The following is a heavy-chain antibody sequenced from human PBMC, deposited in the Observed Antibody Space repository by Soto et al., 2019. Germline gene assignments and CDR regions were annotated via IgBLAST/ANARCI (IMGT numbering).Heavy chain of an antibody. Sequence: PSETLSLTCTFSVGSFSGVGYYCSWVRQHPGKGLEWVEYIYYSGNTYYNPYLKSRVTISVDTSKNPSSLKLSSVTAADTAVYYCARVSGSTDYYDFWSGPNPVFDYWGQGTLVTVSS. CDR3: ARVSGSTDYYDFWSGPNPVFDY. CDR1: VGSFSGVGYY. D-gene: IGHD3-3*01. CDR2: IYYSGNT. V-gene: IGHV4-31*03. J-gene: IGHJ4*02.